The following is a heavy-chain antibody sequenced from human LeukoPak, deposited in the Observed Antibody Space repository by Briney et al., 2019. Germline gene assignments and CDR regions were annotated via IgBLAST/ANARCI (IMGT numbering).Heavy chain of an antibody. J-gene: IGHJ6*02. V-gene: IGHV3-49*04. CDR1: GFTFSTYW. CDR2: IRGKAYGGTS. D-gene: IGHD3-10*01. CDR3: TRWFGRPYGMDV. Sequence: PGGSLRLSCAVSGFTFSTYWMSWVRQAPGKGLEWVGFIRGKAYGGTSEYAASVKGRFAISRDDSKSIAYLQMNSLKIEDTAVYYCTRWFGRPYGMDVWGQGTTVTVSS.